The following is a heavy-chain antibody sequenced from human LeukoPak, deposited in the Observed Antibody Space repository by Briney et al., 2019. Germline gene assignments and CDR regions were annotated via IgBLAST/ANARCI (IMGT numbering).Heavy chain of an antibody. V-gene: IGHV3-30*03. CDR3: ARVGYYSSGPFSYFDY. Sequence: GGSLRLSCAASGFTFSSYGMHWVRQAPGKGLEWVALIVHDGSKKYYADSVKGRFTISRDNSKNTLYVQMNSLRAEDTAVYYCARVGYYSSGPFSYFDYWGQGTLVTVSS. J-gene: IGHJ4*02. CDR2: IVHDGSKK. D-gene: IGHD3-10*01. CDR1: GFTFSSYG.